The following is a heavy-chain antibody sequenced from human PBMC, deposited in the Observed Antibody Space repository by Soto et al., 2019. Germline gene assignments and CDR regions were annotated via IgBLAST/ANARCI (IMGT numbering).Heavy chain of an antibody. D-gene: IGHD3-3*01. V-gene: IGHV3-30*18. Sequence: AGSLRLSCAASGFTFSSDGMHWGRHAPGKGLEWVGVISYDGSNKYYSDSVKGRFTISRANSKTTLYLQMNRWRAEDTAVYYCAKGLRFLEWLSTDYWGQGTLVTVSS. CDR1: GFTFSSDG. CDR3: AKGLRFLEWLSTDY. CDR2: ISYDGSNK. J-gene: IGHJ4*02.